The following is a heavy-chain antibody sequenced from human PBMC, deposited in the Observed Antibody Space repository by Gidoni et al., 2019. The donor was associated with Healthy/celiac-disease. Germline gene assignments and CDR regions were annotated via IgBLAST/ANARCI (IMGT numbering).Heavy chain of an antibody. J-gene: IGHJ3*02. V-gene: IGHV2-5*01. CDR2: IYWNDDK. CDR1: LSTSGVG. Sequence: LSTSGVGVGWIRQPPGKALEWLALIYWNDDKRYSPSLKSRLTITKDTSKNQVVLTMTNMDPVDTDTYYCANDSSGWGGLAFDIWGQGTMVTVSS. CDR3: ANDSSGWGGLAFDI. D-gene: IGHD3-22*01.